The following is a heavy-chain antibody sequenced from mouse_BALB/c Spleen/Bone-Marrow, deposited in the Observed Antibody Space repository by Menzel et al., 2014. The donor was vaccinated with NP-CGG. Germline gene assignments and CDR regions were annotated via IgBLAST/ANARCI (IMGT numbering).Heavy chain of an antibody. CDR2: FAPGSGNT. CDR1: GYTFTSYW. Sequence: DLVKPGASVKLSCKASGYTFTSYWMNWIKQRPGQGLEWIGRFAPGSGNTYYNEMFKGKATLTVDTSSSTAYIQLSSLSSEDSAVYFCARARSTVITTWYFDVWGAGTTVTVSS. CDR3: ARARSTVITTWYFDV. J-gene: IGHJ1*01. D-gene: IGHD2-4*01. V-gene: IGHV1S41*01.